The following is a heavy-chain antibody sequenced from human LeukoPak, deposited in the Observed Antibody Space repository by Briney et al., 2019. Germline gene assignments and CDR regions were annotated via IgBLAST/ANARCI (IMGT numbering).Heavy chain of an antibody. Sequence: GGSLRLSCAASGFTVSTNYMSWVRQASGKGLEWVGHIRSKANNYATAYAASVKGRFTISGDDSKNMAFPQMNSLKTEDTAVYYCTRTDYWGQGTLVTVSS. CDR2: IRSKANNYAT. J-gene: IGHJ4*02. CDR1: GFTVSTNY. CDR3: TRTDY. V-gene: IGHV3-73*01.